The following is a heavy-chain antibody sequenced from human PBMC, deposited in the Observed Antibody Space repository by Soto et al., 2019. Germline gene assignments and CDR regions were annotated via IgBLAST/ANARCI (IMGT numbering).Heavy chain of an antibody. Sequence: SVKVSCKASGGTFSSYAISWVRQAPGQGLEWMGGIIPIFGTANYAQKFQGRVTITADESTSTAYMELSSLRSEDTAVYYCARDPSLYGGEGYYCYGMDVWGQGTTVTVSS. CDR2: IIPIFGTA. CDR1: GGTFSSYA. D-gene: IGHD4-17*01. V-gene: IGHV1-69*13. CDR3: ARDPSLYGGEGYYCYGMDV. J-gene: IGHJ6*02.